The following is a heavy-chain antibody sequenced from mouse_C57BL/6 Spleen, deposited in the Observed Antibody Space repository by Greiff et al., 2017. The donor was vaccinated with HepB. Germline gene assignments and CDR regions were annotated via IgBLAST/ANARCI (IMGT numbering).Heavy chain of an antibody. CDR1: GFNIKDDY. CDR2: IDPENGDT. CDR3: TTEGSPGVIDY. V-gene: IGHV14-4*01. D-gene: IGHD2-2*01. Sequence: EVQLQQSGAELVRPGASVKLSCTASGFNIKDDYMHWVKQRPEQGLEWIGWIDPENGDTEYASKFQGKATITADTSSNTAYLQLSSLTSEDTAVYYCTTEGSPGVIDYWGQGTTLTVSS. J-gene: IGHJ2*01.